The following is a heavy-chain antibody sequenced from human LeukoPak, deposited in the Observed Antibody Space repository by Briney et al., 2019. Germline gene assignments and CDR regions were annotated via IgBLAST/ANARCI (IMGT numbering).Heavy chain of an antibody. V-gene: IGHV3-23*01. Sequence: GGTLRLSCAASGFTFSSYGMSWVRQAPGKGLEWVSDISGSGGSTYYADSVKGRFTISRDNSKNTLYLQMNSLRAEDTAVYYCARLSGISGWYRGYFQHWGQGTLVTVSS. CDR2: ISGSGGST. J-gene: IGHJ1*01. CDR1: GFTFSSYG. CDR3: ARLSGISGWYRGYFQH. D-gene: IGHD6-19*01.